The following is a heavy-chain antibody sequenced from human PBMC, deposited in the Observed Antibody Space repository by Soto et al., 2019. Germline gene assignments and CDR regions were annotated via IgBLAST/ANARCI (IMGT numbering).Heavy chain of an antibody. CDR1: GGSISSYY. D-gene: IGHD1-20*01. CDR2: IYYSGST. J-gene: IGHJ5*02. V-gene: IGHV4-59*12. Sequence: SETLSLTCTVSGGSISSYYWSWIRQPPGKGLEWIGYIYYSGSTNYNPSLKSRVTMSVDTSKNQFSLKLSSVTAADTAVYYCARDSGLTGTGHWFDPWGQGTLVTVSS. CDR3: ARDSGLTGTGHWFDP.